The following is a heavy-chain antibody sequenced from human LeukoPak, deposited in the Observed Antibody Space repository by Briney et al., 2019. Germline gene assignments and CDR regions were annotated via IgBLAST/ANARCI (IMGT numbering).Heavy chain of an antibody. Sequence: SETLSLTCTVSGASITSYYWSWIRQPPGKGLEWIGYIYYSGSTNYNPSLKSRVTISVDTSKNQFSPRLTSVTAADTAVYYCARRRDGYNCFDYWGQGTLVTVSS. CDR2: IYYSGST. V-gene: IGHV4-59*01. D-gene: IGHD5-24*01. J-gene: IGHJ4*02. CDR3: ARRRDGYNCFDY. CDR1: GASITSYY.